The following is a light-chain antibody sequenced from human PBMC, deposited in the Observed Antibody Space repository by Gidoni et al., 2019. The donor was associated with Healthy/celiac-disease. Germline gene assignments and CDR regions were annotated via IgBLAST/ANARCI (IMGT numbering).Light chain of an antibody. J-gene: IGKJ3*01. Sequence: EIVLTQSPATLSLSPGERATLSCRASQRVSSYLAWYHQKPGQAPRLPIYDASNRATGIPARFSGSGSGTDFTLTISSLEPEYFAVYYCQQRSNSFGPGTKVDIK. CDR1: QRVSSY. V-gene: IGKV3-11*01. CDR3: QQRSNS. CDR2: DAS.